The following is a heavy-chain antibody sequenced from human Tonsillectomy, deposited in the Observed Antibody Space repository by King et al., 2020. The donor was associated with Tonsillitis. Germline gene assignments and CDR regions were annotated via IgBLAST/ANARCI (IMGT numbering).Heavy chain of an antibody. Sequence: VQLVESGGGVVQPGRSLRLSCAASGFTFSSYAMHWVRQAPGKGLEWVAVISYDGSNKYYADSVKGRFTISRDNSKNTLYLQMNSLRAEDTAVYYCARDPVYGDYMFDYWGQGTLVTVS. CDR1: GFTFSSYA. CDR3: ARDPVYGDYMFDY. D-gene: IGHD4-17*01. CDR2: ISYDGSNK. V-gene: IGHV3-30-3*01. J-gene: IGHJ4*02.